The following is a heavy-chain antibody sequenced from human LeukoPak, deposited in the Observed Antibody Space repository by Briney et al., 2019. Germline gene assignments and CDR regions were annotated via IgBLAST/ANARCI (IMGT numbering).Heavy chain of an antibody. CDR3: ARATYYYDSVDAFDI. CDR2: ISGASVSI. CDR1: KFTFSSYA. V-gene: IGHV3-48*01. J-gene: IGHJ3*02. D-gene: IGHD3-10*01. Sequence: GGSLRLSCAASKFTFSSYAMNWVRQAPGKGLEWISHISGASVSIYYADSVKGRFTISRDNAKNSLHLQMNSLRAEDTAMYYCARATYYYDSVDAFDIWGQGTMVTVSS.